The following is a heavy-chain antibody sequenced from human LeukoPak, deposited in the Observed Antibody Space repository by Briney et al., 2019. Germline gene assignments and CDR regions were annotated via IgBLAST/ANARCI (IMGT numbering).Heavy chain of an antibody. CDR2: INHSGST. CDR1: GGSFSGYY. Sequence: PSETLSLTCAVYGGSFSGYYWSWIRQPPGKGLEWIGEINHSGSTNYNPSLKSRVTISVDTSKNQFSLKLSSVTAADTAVYYCASSYYYDSSAYFDYWGQGTLVTVSS. CDR3: ASSYYYDSSAYFDY. J-gene: IGHJ4*02. D-gene: IGHD3-22*01. V-gene: IGHV4-34*01.